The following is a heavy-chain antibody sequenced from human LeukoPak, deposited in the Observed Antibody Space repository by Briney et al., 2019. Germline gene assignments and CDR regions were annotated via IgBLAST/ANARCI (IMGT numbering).Heavy chain of an antibody. J-gene: IGHJ4*02. CDR3: AKDPHATVTTRQMA. Sequence: GGSLRLSCAASGFTFSSYAMSWVRQAPGKGLEWVSAISGSGGSTYYADSVKGRFTISRDNSKNTLYLQMNSLRAEDTAVYYCAKDPHATVTTRQMAWGQGTLVTVSS. V-gene: IGHV3-23*01. D-gene: IGHD4-17*01. CDR1: GFTFSSYA. CDR2: ISGSGGST.